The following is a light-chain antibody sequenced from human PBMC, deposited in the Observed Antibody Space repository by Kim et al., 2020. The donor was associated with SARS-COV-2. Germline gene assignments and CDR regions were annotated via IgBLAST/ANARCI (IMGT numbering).Light chain of an antibody. CDR1: QSISSW. CDR3: QQYNSPWWT. CDR2: KAS. V-gene: IGKV1-5*03. Sequence: DIQMTQSPSTLSASVGDRVTITCRASQSISSWLAWYQQKPGKAPKLLIYKASSLESGVPSRFSGSGSGTEFTLTISSLQPDDFATYYCQQYNSPWWTFGQGTKVDIK. J-gene: IGKJ1*01.